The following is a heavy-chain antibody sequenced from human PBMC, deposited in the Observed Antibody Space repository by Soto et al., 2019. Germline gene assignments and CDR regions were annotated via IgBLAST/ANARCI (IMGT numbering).Heavy chain of an antibody. CDR2: LSGSGTST. CDR1: GFSFVNYA. CDR3: AKATTNGGWFNPFDS. J-gene: IGHJ4*02. Sequence: EVQLLESGGGLVQPGGSLRLSCAASGFSFVNYAMNWVRQAPGKGLEWVSGLSGSGTSTYYADSVKGRFTISRDNSRDTLFLQMNSLTADDTAVYYCAKATTNGGWFNPFDSWGQGALVTAPS. D-gene: IGHD6-19*01. V-gene: IGHV3-23*01.